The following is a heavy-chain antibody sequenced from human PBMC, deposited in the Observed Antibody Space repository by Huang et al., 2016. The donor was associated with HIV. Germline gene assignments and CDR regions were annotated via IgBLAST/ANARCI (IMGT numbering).Heavy chain of an antibody. CDR2: INPKRGGT. CDR1: GYTFTDSN. CDR3: ARDWSFGSSTSPAD. J-gene: IGHJ4*02. D-gene: IGHD6-6*01. Sequence: QVQLVQSGAEVKNPGASVRVSCKASGYTFTDSNIHWVRQAPGQGLDGMGWINPKRGGTSCARRFQGRITMTRDTTISTVHMDLRRIQSDDTAVYFCARDWSFGSSTSPADWGQGTLVTVSS. V-gene: IGHV1-2*02.